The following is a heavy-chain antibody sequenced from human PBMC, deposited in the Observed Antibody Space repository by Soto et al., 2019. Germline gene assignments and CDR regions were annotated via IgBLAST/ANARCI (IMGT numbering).Heavy chain of an antibody. CDR2: IYYSGST. Sequence: QVQLQESGPGLVKPSQTLSLTCTVSGGSISSGGYYWSWIRQHPGKGLEWIGYIYYSGSTYYNPSLKSRVTISVDTSKNQFSLKLSSVTAADTAVYYCARVPHEDQLLLVDYWYFDLWGRGTLVTVSS. V-gene: IGHV4-31*03. CDR3: ARVPHEDQLLLVDYWYFDL. J-gene: IGHJ2*01. D-gene: IGHD2-15*01. CDR1: GGSISSGGYY.